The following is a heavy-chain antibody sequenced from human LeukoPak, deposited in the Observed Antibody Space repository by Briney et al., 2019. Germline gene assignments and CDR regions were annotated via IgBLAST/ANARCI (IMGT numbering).Heavy chain of an antibody. J-gene: IGHJ5*02. Sequence: GGSLRLSCAASGFTVSSNYMSWVRQAPGKGLEWVANIKQDGSEKYYVDSVKGRFTISRDNAKNSLYLQMNSLRAEDTAVYYCARQSSLYYDFWSGYWGSRFDPWGQGTLVTVSS. CDR2: IKQDGSEK. V-gene: IGHV3-7*01. CDR3: ARQSSLYYDFWSGYWGSRFDP. D-gene: IGHD3-3*01. CDR1: GFTVSSNY.